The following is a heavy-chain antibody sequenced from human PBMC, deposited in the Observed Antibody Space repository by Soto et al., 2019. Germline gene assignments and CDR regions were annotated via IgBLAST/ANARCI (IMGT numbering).Heavy chain of an antibody. J-gene: IGHJ4*02. V-gene: IGHV4-39*07. CDR2: INHSGST. CDR3: ARGYGRNFDY. CDR1: GDSISSNSHY. Sequence: PSETLSLTCTVSGDSISSNSHYWSWIRQPPGKGLEWIGEINHSGSTNYNPSLKSRVTISVDTSKNQFSLKLSSVTAADTAVYYCARGYGRNFDYWGQGTLVTSPQ. D-gene: IGHD5-18*01.